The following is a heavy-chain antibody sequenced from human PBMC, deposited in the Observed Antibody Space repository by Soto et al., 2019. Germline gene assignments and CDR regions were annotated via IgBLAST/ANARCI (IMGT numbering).Heavy chain of an antibody. D-gene: IGHD2-2*01. V-gene: IGHV3-21*01. J-gene: IGHJ6*02. CDR2: ISSSSSYI. CDR3: ARGGWYCSSTSCYPYGMDV. CDR1: GFTFSSYS. Sequence: LRLSCAASGFTFSSYSMNWVRQAPGKGLEWVSSISSSSSYIYYADSVKGRFTISRDNAKNSLYLQMNSLRAEDTAVYYCARGGWYCSSTSCYPYGMDVWGQGTTVTVSS.